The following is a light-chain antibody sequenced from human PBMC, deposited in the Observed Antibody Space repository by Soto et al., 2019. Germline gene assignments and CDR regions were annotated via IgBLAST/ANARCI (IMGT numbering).Light chain of an antibody. CDR2: GAS. CDR1: QSVSSSY. CDR3: QQYGNSPQT. Sequence: EILMTQSPATLSVSPGDGATLSCRSSQSVSSSYLAWYQQKPGQAPRPLIYGASSRATGIPNRFSGSGSGTDFTLTISRLEPADFAVYYCQQYGNSPQTFGQGTKVEIK. J-gene: IGKJ1*01. V-gene: IGKV3-20*01.